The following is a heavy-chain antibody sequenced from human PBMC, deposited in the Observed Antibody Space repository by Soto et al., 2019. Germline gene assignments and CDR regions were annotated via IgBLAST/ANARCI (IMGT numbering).Heavy chain of an antibody. CDR3: ARGGRGGFDY. CDR1: GFTFTIYW. D-gene: IGHD3-16*01. Sequence: EVQLVESGRGLVQPGGSLRLSCAASGFTFTIYWMHWVRQAPGKGLVWVSRISPDGSTTYYADSVQGQFHISRDNAKNTLYLQMNSLRAEDTAVYYCARGGRGGFDYWGLGTLVTVSS. CDR2: ISPDGSTT. J-gene: IGHJ4*02. V-gene: IGHV3-74*01.